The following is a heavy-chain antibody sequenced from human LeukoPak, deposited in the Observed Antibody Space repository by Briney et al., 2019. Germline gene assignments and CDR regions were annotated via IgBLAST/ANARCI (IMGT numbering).Heavy chain of an antibody. D-gene: IGHD2-21*02. V-gene: IGHV1-69*04. CDR1: GGTFSSYA. CDR2: IIPILGIA. Sequence: ASVKVSCKASGGTFSSYAISWVRQAPGQGLEWMGRIIPILGIANYAQKFQGRVTITADKSTSTAYMELSSLRSEDAAVYYCARDLTYCGGDCYRFDYWGQGTLVTVSS. CDR3: ARDLTYCGGDCYRFDY. J-gene: IGHJ4*02.